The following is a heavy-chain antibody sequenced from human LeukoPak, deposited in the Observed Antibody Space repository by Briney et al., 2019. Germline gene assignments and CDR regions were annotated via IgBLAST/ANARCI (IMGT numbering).Heavy chain of an antibody. CDR1: GFTFSSYA. J-gene: IGHJ4*02. Sequence: GGSLRLSCAASGFTFSSYAMSWVRQAPGEGLEWVSAISGSGGNTYYADSVKGRFTISRDRPKNTLCLQINSLRAEDTPVYYSSKDPGGPQILTGYEGYFDYWGQGTLVTVSS. D-gene: IGHD3-9*01. CDR2: ISGSGGNT. V-gene: IGHV3-23*01. CDR3: SKDPGGPQILTGYEGYFDY.